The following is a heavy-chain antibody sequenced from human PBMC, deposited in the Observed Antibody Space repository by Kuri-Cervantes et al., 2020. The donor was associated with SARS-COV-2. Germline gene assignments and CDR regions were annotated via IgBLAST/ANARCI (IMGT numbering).Heavy chain of an antibody. CDR3: TRTTAMATP. J-gene: IGHJ5*02. Sequence: GESLKISCAASGFTFSSYAMSWVRQAPGKGLEWVGFIRSKAYGGTTEYAASVKGRFTISRDDSKSTAYLQMNSLKTEDTAVYYCTRTTAMATPWGQGTLVTVSS. V-gene: IGHV3-49*04. CDR1: GFTFSSYA. CDR2: IRSKAYGGTT. D-gene: IGHD5-18*01.